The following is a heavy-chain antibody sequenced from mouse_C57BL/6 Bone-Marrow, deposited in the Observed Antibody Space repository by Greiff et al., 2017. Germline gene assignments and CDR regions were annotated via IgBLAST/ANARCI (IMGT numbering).Heavy chain of an antibody. D-gene: IGHD1-1*01. CDR2: ILPSIGRT. CDR1: DSEVFHNAY. CDR3: ARQSNSTTVVPFAY. Sequence: QVQLQQSGSELRSPGSSVKLSCKDSDSEVFHNAYMSWVRQTPGHGFEWIGGILPSIGRTSYGEKFEDKATLDADTLSNTAYLDLNSLSSEDSAVYSCARQSNSTTVVPFAYWGQGTLVTVSA. V-gene: IGHV15-2*01. J-gene: IGHJ3*01.